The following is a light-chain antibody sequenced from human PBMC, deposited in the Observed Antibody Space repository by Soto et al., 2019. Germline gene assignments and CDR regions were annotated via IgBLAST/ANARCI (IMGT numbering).Light chain of an antibody. V-gene: IGKV3-11*01. CDR1: QSFSSY. J-gene: IGKJ5*01. CDR2: DAS. Sequence: EIVLTQSPATLSLSPGERATLSCRASQSFSSYLAWYQQKPGQAPRLLIYDASKRATGIPARFSGRGSGTDFTLTITILEPEDFAVYYCKQRSNWPPVITFGQGTRLEIK. CDR3: KQRSNWPPVIT.